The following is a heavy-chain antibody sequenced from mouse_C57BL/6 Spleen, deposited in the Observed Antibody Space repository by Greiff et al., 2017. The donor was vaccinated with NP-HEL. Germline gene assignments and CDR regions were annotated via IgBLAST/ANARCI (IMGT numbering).Heavy chain of an antibody. V-gene: IGHV3-6*01. D-gene: IGHD2-4*01. CDR2: ISYDGSN. Sequence: EVKLVESGPGLVKPSQSLSLTCSVTGYSITSGYYWNWIRQSPGNKLEWMGYISYDGSNNYNPSLKNRIPITRDTSKNQFFLKLNSVTTEDTATYYCARDYYDYDWFAYWGQGTLVTVSA. J-gene: IGHJ3*01. CDR1: GYSITSGYY. CDR3: ARDYYDYDWFAY.